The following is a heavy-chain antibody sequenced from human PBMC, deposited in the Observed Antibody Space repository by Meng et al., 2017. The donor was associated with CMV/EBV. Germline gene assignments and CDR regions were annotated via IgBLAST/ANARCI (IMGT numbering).Heavy chain of an antibody. D-gene: IGHD3-10*01. V-gene: IGHV3-23*03. CDR2: IYSGGSST. CDR1: GFTFSSYA. Sequence: GGSLRLSCAASGFTFSSYAMSWVRQAPGKGLEWVSVIYSGGSSTYYADSVKGRFTISRDNSKNTLYLQMNSLRAEDTAVYYCATSITMVRGVNYYYYYGMDVWGQGTTVTVSS. J-gene: IGHJ6*02. CDR3: ATSITMVRGVNYYYYYGMDV.